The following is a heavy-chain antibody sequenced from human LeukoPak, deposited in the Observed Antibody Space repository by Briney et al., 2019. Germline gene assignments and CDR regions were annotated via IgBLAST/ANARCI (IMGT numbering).Heavy chain of an antibody. CDR3: AELGITMFGGV. D-gene: IGHD3-10*02. V-gene: IGHV3-48*03. CDR1: GFTFSSYE. J-gene: IGHJ6*04. Sequence: GGSLRLSCAASGFTFSSYEMNWVRQAPGKGLEWVSYISSSGSTIYYADSVKGRFTISRDNAKNSLYLQMNSLRAEDTAVYYCAELGITMFGGVWGKGTTVTISS. CDR2: ISSSGSTI.